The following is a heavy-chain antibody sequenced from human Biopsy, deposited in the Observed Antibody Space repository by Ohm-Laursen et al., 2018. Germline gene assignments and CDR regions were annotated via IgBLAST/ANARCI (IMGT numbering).Heavy chain of an antibody. D-gene: IGHD5-12*01. J-gene: IGHJ4*02. CDR2: ILYSANT. CDR1: GVSINGGRYY. V-gene: IGHV4-31*02. CDR3: ARLGSGDYFPTFFDF. Sequence: TLSLTCTVSGVSINGGRYYWNWIRYHPGKGLEWIGNILYSANTYYNPSLKSRVTISVDTSKNQFSLKLSSVTAADTAVYYCARLGSGDYFPTFFDFWGQGALVTGSS.